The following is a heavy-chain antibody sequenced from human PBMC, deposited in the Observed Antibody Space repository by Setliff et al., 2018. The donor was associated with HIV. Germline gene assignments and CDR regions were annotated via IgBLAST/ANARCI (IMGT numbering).Heavy chain of an antibody. CDR3: TRMISPRPNRYSSGWFDY. J-gene: IGHJ5*01. V-gene: IGHV3-21*01. D-gene: IGHD6-19*01. Sequence: LSLSCEASGFNFNTYSMNWVRQAPGKGPETVASISGSGTYIYYGESLKGRITISRDNAKNSLDLQIDSLRAEDAAVYYCTRMISPRPNRYSSGWFDYWGQGTLVTVSS. CDR1: GFNFNTYS. CDR2: ISGSGTYI.